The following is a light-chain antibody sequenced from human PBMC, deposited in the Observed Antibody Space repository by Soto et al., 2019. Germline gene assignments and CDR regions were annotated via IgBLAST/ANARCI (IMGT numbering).Light chain of an antibody. CDR2: DVS. CDR1: SSDVGTYKY. Sequence: QSALTQPVSVSGSPGQSITISCTGTSSDVGTYKYVSWYQQHPGKAPKLMIYDVSNRPSGVSNRFPGSKSGNTASLTISGLQAEDETDYYCSAYTTICTYVFGTGSKV. V-gene: IGLV2-14*01. J-gene: IGLJ1*01. CDR3: SAYTTICTYV.